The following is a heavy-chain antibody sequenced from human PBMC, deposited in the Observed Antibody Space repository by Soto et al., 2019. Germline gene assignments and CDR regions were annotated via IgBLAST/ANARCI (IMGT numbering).Heavy chain of an antibody. D-gene: IGHD2-2*01. J-gene: IGHJ6*02. CDR1: GGTFDTYA. Sequence: QVQLVQSGAEVKMPGSSVKVSCTASGGTFDTYALSWVRQAPGQGLEWLGGIIPIFTKPTYARKFQGRINITADESTTRVYLDLSSLTSDDTVVYYCARTGDIVVVGDFYYGMDGWGQGTTVIVSS. V-gene: IGHV1-69*01. CDR2: IIPIFTKP. CDR3: ARTGDIVVVGDFYYGMDG.